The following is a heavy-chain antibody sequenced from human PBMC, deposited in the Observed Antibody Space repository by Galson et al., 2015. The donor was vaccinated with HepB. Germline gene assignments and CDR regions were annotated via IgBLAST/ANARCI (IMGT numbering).Heavy chain of an antibody. CDR2: INSGGDT. D-gene: IGHD5/OR15-5a*01. V-gene: IGHV3-66*01. CDR3: ARDVYEGGLDY. J-gene: IGHJ4*02. CDR1: GFTVSTNY. Sequence: SLRLSCAASGFTVSTNYMTWVRQAPGKGLEWVSLINSGGDTYYADSVKDRFTISRDNSKNILFLEMKSLRAEDTAVYYCARDVYEGGLDYWGQGTLVTVSS.